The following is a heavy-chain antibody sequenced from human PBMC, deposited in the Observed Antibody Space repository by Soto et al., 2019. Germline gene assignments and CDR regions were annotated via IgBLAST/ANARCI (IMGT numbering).Heavy chain of an antibody. V-gene: IGHV4-61*01. CDR3: ARAPDTAMGPYYFDY. D-gene: IGHD5-18*01. CDR2: IYYSGST. Sequence: PSETLSLTCTVSGGTFSSGSYYWSWIRQPPGKGLEWIRYIYYSGSTNYNPSLKSRVTISVDTSKNQFSLKLSSVTAADTAVYYCARAPDTAMGPYYFDYWGKGSLVTVSS. J-gene: IGHJ4*02. CDR1: GGTFSSGSYY.